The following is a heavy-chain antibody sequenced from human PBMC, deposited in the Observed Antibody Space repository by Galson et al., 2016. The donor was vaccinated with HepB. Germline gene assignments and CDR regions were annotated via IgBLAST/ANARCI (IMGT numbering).Heavy chain of an antibody. CDR3: ARSYLLGRGFGW. V-gene: IGHV6-1*01. CDR2: TYYRSKWHF. CDR1: GDSVSSNSAG. J-gene: IGHJ4*02. Sequence: CAISGDSVSSNSAGWYWIRQSPSRGLEWLGRTYYRSKWHFDYAESVESRIAINPDTAENQFSLQLNSVTPEDTSIYYCARSYLLGRGFGWWGQGTLVTVSS. D-gene: IGHD7-27*01.